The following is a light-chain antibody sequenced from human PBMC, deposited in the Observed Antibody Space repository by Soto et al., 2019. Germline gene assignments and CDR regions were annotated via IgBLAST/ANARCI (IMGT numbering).Light chain of an antibody. Sequence: EIVLTQSPGTLSLSPGERATLSCRASQSISSSYLAWYQQRPGQAPRLLIYAASSRATGLPDRFSGSGSGTDFTLTISRLEPEDFAVYYCQQYGRSPTTFGQGTNVDIK. CDR1: QSISSSY. V-gene: IGKV3-20*01. CDR2: AAS. J-gene: IGKJ1*01. CDR3: QQYGRSPTT.